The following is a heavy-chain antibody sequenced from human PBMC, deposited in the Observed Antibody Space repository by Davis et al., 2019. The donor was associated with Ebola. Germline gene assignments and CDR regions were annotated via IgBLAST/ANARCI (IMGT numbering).Heavy chain of an antibody. V-gene: IGHV3-33*08. Sequence: GESLKISCAASGFTFSSYYMNWVRQAPGKGLEWVAVIWYDGSNKYYADSVKGRFTISRDNSKNTLYLQMNSLRAEDTAVYYCARERIATRLFDPWGQGTLVTVSS. CDR1: GFTFSSYY. D-gene: IGHD6-6*01. J-gene: IGHJ5*02. CDR3: ARERIATRLFDP. CDR2: IWYDGSNK.